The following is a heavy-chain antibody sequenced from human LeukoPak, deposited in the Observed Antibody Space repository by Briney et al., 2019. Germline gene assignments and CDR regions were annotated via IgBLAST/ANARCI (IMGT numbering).Heavy chain of an antibody. J-gene: IGHJ4*02. V-gene: IGHV3-64*01. CDR2: ISSSGGGT. CDR1: GFTFSSFA. CDR3: ARITAGYSYGGYFDY. Sequence: SGGSLRLSCAASGFTFSSFAMSWVRQAPGKGLEYVSAISSSGGGTYYANSVKGRFTISRDNSKNTLYLQVGSLRVEDMGVYYCARITAGYSYGGYFDYWGQGTLVTVSS. D-gene: IGHD5-18*01.